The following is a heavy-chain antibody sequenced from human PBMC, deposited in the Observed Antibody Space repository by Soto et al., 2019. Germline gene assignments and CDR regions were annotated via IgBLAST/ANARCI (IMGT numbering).Heavy chain of an antibody. D-gene: IGHD4-17*01. V-gene: IGHV4-30-2*01. CDR3: ARLASDYGGNRLDY. J-gene: IGHJ4*02. CDR1: GGSISSGGYS. CDR2: IYHSGST. Sequence: PSETLSLTCAVSGGSISSGGYSWSWIRQPPGKGLEWIGYIYHSGSTYYNPSLKSRVTISVDRSKNQFSLKLSSVTAADTAVYYCARLASDYGGNRLDYWGQGTLVTVSS.